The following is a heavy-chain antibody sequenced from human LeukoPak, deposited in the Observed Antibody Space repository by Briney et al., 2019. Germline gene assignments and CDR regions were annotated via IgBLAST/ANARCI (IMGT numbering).Heavy chain of an antibody. CDR3: ARNLGDCSGGSCPQLFQH. V-gene: IGHV1-46*02. D-gene: IGHD2-15*01. J-gene: IGHJ1*01. Sequence: ASVKVSCKASGYTFNSYYMHWVRQPPGQGLEWMGIINPSGGSTSYAQKFQGRVTMTRDTSTSTVYMELSSLRAEDTAVYYCARNLGDCSGGSCPQLFQHWGQGTLVTVSS. CDR2: INPSGGST. CDR1: GYTFNSYY.